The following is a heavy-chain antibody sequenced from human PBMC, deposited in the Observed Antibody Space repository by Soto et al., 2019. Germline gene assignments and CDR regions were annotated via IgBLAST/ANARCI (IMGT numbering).Heavy chain of an antibody. CDR3: ARDQGYSYGPTAY. V-gene: IGHV3-48*01. D-gene: IGHD5-18*01. CDR2: ISSSSSTI. Sequence: EVQLVESGGGLVQPGGSLRLSCAASGFTFSSYSMNWVRQAPGKGLEWVSYISSSSSTIYYADSVKGRFTISRDNAKNSLYLQMNSLRAEDTAVYYCARDQGYSYGPTAYWGQGTLVTVSS. CDR1: GFTFSSYS. J-gene: IGHJ4*02.